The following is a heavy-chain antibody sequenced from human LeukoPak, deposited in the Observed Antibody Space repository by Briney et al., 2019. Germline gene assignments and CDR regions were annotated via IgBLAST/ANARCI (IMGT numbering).Heavy chain of an antibody. CDR1: GYTFINHG. CDR2: ITVYNGNT. J-gene: IGHJ4*02. CDR3: ARASYSSGWYGDLDF. Sequence: ASVKVSCKASGYTFINHGISWVRQAPGQGLEWMGWITVYNGNTKYAQKFQGRVSMTTDTSTTTAYMALRSLGSDDTAVYYCARASYSSGWYGDLDFWGQGTLVTVSS. D-gene: IGHD6-19*01. V-gene: IGHV1-18*01.